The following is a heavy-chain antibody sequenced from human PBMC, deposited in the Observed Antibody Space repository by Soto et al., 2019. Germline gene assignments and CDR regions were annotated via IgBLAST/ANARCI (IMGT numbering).Heavy chain of an antibody. Sequence: GGSLRLSCAASGFTFSSYGMHWVRQAPGKGLEWVAVISYDGSNKYYADSVKGRFTISRDNSKNTLYLQMNSLRAEDTAVYYCAKDFGSGGSCLDYWGQGTLVTVSS. J-gene: IGHJ4*02. V-gene: IGHV3-30*18. CDR1: GFTFSSYG. CDR3: AKDFGSGGSCLDY. D-gene: IGHD2-15*01. CDR2: ISYDGSNK.